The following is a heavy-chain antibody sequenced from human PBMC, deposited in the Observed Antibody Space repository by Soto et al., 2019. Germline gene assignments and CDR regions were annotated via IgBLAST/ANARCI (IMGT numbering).Heavy chain of an antibody. CDR3: ARDKITGLFDY. V-gene: IGHV4-39*07. CDR2: IYYSGST. CDR1: GGSISSSSYY. Sequence: SETLCLTCTVSGGSISSSSYYWGWIRQPPGKGLEWIGSIYYSGSTLYNPSLKSRVTISVDTSTNQFSLYLTSVTAADTPVYYCARDKITGLFDYWGQGTLVTVSS. J-gene: IGHJ4*02. D-gene: IGHD2-8*02.